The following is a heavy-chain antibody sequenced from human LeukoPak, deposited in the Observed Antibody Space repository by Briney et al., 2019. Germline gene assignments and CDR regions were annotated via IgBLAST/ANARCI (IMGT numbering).Heavy chain of an antibody. D-gene: IGHD1-1*01. CDR2: INPNSGGT. CDR1: GYSFTDYY. V-gene: IGHV1-2*02. J-gene: IGHJ4*02. Sequence: ASVKVSCKASGYSFTDYYMHWVRQAPGQGLEWMGWINPNSGGTNYAQKFQGRVTMTRDTSITTAYMDLSGLRSDDTAVYYCARSNRWNDDFDTWGQGTLVTVSS. CDR3: ARSNRWNDDFDT.